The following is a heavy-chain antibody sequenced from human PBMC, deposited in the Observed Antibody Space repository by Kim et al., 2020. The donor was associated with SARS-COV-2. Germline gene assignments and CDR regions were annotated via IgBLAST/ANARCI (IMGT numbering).Heavy chain of an antibody. Sequence: SETLSLTCAVYGGSFSGYYWSWIRQPPGKGLEWIGEINHSGSTNYNPSLKSRVTISVDTSKNQFSLKLSSVTAADTAVYYCARGQSGGDIVVVPAAKGGGYYYYYMDVWGTGTTVTASS. CDR1: GGSFSGYY. CDR2: INHSGST. CDR3: ARGQSGGDIVVVPAAKGGGYYYYYMDV. V-gene: IGHV4-34*01. D-gene: IGHD2-2*01. J-gene: IGHJ6*03.